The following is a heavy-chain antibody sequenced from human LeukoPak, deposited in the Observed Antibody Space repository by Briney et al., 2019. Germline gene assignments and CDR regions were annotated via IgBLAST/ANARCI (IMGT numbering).Heavy chain of an antibody. D-gene: IGHD2-15*01. J-gene: IGHJ4*02. CDR3: AGEKLLGYCSGGSCSKDY. Sequence: SQTLSLTCTVSGGSISSGSYYWSWIRQPAGKGLEWIGRIYTSGSTNYNPSLKSRVTISVDTSKNQLSLKLSSVTAADTAVYYCAGEKLLGYCSGGSCSKDYWGQGTLVTVSS. CDR2: IYTSGST. CDR1: GGSISSGSYY. V-gene: IGHV4-61*02.